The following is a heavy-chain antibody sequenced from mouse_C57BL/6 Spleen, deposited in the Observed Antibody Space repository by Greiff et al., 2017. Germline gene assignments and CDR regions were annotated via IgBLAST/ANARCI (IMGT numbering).Heavy chain of an antibody. CDR3: TRVVTGTDLMDY. CDR2: ISSGGDYI. Sequence: EVMLVESGEGLVKPGGSLKLSCAASGFTFSSYAMSWVRQTPEKRLEWVAYISSGGDYIYYAGTVKGRFTISRDNARNTLYLQMSSLKSEDTAMYYWTRVVTGTDLMDYWGQGTSVTVSS. V-gene: IGHV5-9-1*02. D-gene: IGHD4-1*01. J-gene: IGHJ4*01. CDR1: GFTFSSYA.